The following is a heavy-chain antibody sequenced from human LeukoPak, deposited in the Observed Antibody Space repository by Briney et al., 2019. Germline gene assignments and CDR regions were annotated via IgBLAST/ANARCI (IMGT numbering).Heavy chain of an antibody. CDR1: GFTFSSYW. Sequence: GGSLRLSCAASGFTFSSYWMSWVRQAPGKGLEWVANIKQDGSEKYYVDSVKGRFTISRDNAKNSLYLQMNSLRAEDTAVYYCARETHIAIVVVVAATPDAFDIWGQGTMVTVSS. CDR2: IKQDGSEK. D-gene: IGHD2-15*01. J-gene: IGHJ3*02. CDR3: ARETHIAIVVVVAATPDAFDI. V-gene: IGHV3-7*01.